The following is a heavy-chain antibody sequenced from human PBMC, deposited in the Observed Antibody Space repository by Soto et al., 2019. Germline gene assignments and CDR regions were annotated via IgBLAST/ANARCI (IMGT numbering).Heavy chain of an antibody. V-gene: IGHV3-21*01. CDR3: AGIQLGYDPFEF. CDR1: GFTFSSYS. D-gene: IGHD6-13*01. J-gene: IGHJ3*01. Sequence: EVQLVESGGGLVKPGGSLRLSCAASGFTFSSYSMNWVRQAPGKGLEWVSSISGSSSYIYYADSVKGRFTTSRDNAKNSVDLQMTGLRAEDRDGNSWAGIQLGYDPFEFWAKGQWSPSLQ. CDR2: ISGSSSYI.